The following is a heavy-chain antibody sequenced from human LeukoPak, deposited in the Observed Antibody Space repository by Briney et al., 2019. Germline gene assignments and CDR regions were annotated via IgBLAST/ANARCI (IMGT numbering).Heavy chain of an antibody. V-gene: IGHV1-2*02. CDR3: ARDRRRLGELSYPFDY. CDR2: INPNSGGT. D-gene: IGHD3-16*02. Sequence: GASVKVSCKASGYTFTGYYMHWVRQAPGQGLEWMGWINPNSGGTNYAQKFQGRVTMTRDTPISTAYMELSRLRSDDTAVYYCARDRRRLGELSYPFDYWGQGTLVTVSS. J-gene: IGHJ4*02. CDR1: GYTFTGYY.